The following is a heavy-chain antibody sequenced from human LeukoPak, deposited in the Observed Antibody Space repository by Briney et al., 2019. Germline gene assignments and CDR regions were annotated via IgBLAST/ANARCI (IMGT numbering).Heavy chain of an antibody. CDR3: ARDRTYYYGSGLPQGAFDI. J-gene: IGHJ3*02. CDR2: IIPIFGTA. Sequence: SVKVSCKASGGTFSSYAISWVRQAPGQGLEWMGRIIPIFGTANYAQKFQGRVTITTDESTSAAYMELSSLRSEDTAVYYCARDRTYYYGSGLPQGAFDIWGQGTMVTVSS. CDR1: GGTFSSYA. D-gene: IGHD3-10*01. V-gene: IGHV1-69*05.